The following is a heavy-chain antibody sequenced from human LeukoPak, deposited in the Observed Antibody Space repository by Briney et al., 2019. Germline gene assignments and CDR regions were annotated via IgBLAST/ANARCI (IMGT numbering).Heavy chain of an antibody. Sequence: GGSLRLSCAASGFTFDDYAMHWVRQAPGKGLEWVSGISWNSGSIGYADSVKGRFTTSRDNAKNSLYLQMNSLRAEDMALYYCARVGARSWYFDLWGRGTLVTVSS. J-gene: IGHJ2*01. CDR3: ARVGARSWYFDL. D-gene: IGHD1-26*01. CDR2: ISWNSGSI. CDR1: GFTFDDYA. V-gene: IGHV3-9*03.